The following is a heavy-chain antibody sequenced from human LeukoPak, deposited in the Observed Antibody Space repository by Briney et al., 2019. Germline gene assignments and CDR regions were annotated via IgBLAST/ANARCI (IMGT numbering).Heavy chain of an antibody. J-gene: IGHJ3*01. V-gene: IGHV3-21*01. CDR2: ISSSSSYI. D-gene: IGHD6-19*01. CDR1: GFTFSSYS. CDR3: AREDAVSSDDAFDL. Sequence: GGSLRLSCAASGFTFSSYSMNWVRQAPGKGLEWVSSISSSSSYIYYADSVKGRFTISRDNAKNSLYLQMNSLRAEDTAVYYCAREDAVSSDDAFDLWGQGTMVTVS.